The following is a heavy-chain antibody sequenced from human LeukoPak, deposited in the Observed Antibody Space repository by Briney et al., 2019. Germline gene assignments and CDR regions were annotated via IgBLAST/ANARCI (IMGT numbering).Heavy chain of an antibody. D-gene: IGHD5-18*01. CDR1: GFTFSSYA. CDR3: ARAIGQLWSDNNYYYGMDV. CDR2: ISYDGSNK. V-gene: IGHV3-30-3*01. Sequence: GGSLRLSCAASGFTFSSYAMHWVRQAPGKGLEWVAVISYDGSNKYYADSVKGRFTISRDNSKNTLYLQMNSLRAEDTAVYYCARAIGQLWSDNNYYYGMDVWGQGTTVTVSS. J-gene: IGHJ6*02.